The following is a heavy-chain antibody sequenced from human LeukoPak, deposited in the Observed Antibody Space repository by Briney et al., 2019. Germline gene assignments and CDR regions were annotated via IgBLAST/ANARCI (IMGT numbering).Heavy chain of an antibody. J-gene: IGHJ4*02. CDR2: ISTTSTYI. Sequence: PGGSLRLSCAVSGFTFSKYDMNWVRQAPGKGLEWVSSISTTSTYIYYADSVKGRFTVSRDNAKNSLYLQMNSLRANDTAVYYCARDLAAARIAVPGSDYWGQGTLVTVSS. CDR1: GFTFSKYD. CDR3: ARDLAAARIAVPGSDY. V-gene: IGHV3-21*03. D-gene: IGHD6-19*01.